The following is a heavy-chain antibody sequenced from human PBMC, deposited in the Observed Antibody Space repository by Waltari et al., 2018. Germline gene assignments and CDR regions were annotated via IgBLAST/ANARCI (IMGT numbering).Heavy chain of an antibody. CDR1: GFTFSSYS. J-gene: IGHJ4*02. CDR2: IRSSSIYI. D-gene: IGHD6-13*01. CDR3: ARGQAAGYFDY. Sequence: EVQLVESGGGLVKPGGSLRLSCAASGFTFSSYSMNWVRQAPGKGREWVSSIRSSSIYIYYADSVKGRFTISRDNAKNSLYLQMNSLRAEDTAVYYCARGQAAGYFDYWGQGTLVTVSS. V-gene: IGHV3-21*01.